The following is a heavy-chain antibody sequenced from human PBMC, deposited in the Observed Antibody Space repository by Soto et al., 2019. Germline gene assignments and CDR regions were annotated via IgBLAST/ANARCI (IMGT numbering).Heavy chain of an antibody. V-gene: IGHV4-59*01. CDR3: ARAPYGSGTKPYYFDY. CDR2: IYNSGST. D-gene: IGHD3-10*01. CDR1: GGSISSYH. J-gene: IGHJ4*02. Sequence: SETLSLTCTVSGGSISSYHWSWIRQPPGKGLEWIGFIYNSGSTNYNPSLKSRVTISMDTSRNQFSLILSSVTAADTAVDYCARAPYGSGTKPYYFDYWGQRTLVTVSS.